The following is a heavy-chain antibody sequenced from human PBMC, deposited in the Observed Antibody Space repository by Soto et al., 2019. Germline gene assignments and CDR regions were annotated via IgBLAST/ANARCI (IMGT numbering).Heavy chain of an antibody. Sequence: EVQLVESGGGLVKPGGSLRLSCAASGFTFSSYSMNWVRQAPGKGLEWVSSISSSSSYIYYADSVKGRFTISRDNAKNSLYLQMNSLRAEDTAVYDCASIWFGEGSVYYWGQGTLVTVSS. V-gene: IGHV3-21*01. CDR3: ASIWFGEGSVYY. D-gene: IGHD3-10*01. J-gene: IGHJ4*02. CDR2: ISSSSSYI. CDR1: GFTFSSYS.